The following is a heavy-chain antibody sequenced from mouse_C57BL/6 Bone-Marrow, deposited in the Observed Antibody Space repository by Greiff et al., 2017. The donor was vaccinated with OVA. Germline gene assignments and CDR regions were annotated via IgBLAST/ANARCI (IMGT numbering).Heavy chain of an antibody. J-gene: IGHJ3*01. V-gene: IGHV1-69*01. D-gene: IGHD2-3*01. CDR1: GYTFTSYW. Sequence: QVQLQTSGAELVMPGASVKLSCKDSGYTFTSYWMHWVKQRPGQGLEWIGEIDPSDSYTNYNKKFKGKSTLTVDKSSSTAYMQLSSLTSEDSAVYYCALYDGYYEAYWGQGTLVTVSA. CDR3: ALYDGYYEAY. CDR2: IDPSDSYT.